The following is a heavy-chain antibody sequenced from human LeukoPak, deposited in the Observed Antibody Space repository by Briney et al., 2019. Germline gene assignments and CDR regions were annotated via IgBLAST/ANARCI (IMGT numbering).Heavy chain of an antibody. D-gene: IGHD2-2*01. J-gene: IGHJ6*02. CDR1: GFTFSSYW. CDR2: IKQDGSDK. Sequence: PGGSLRLSCAASGFTFSSYWMTWVRQAPGKGLEWVASIKQDGSDKYYVDSVKGRFTISRDNAKNSLYLQMNSLRAEDTAVYYCARGTSTWSYYYYYGMDVWGQGTTVTVSS. CDR3: ARGTSTWSYYYYYGMDV. V-gene: IGHV3-7*01.